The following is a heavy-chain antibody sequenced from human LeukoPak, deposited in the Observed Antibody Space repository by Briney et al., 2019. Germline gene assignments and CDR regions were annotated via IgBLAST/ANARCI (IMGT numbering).Heavy chain of an antibody. CDR3: ARGGRWELPRPYAFDI. V-gene: IGHV1-8*01. J-gene: IGHJ3*02. CDR2: MNPNSGNT. D-gene: IGHD1-26*01. CDR1: GYTFTSYD. Sequence: GASVKVSCKASGYTFTSYDINWVRQATGQGLEWMGWMNPNSGNTGYAQKFQGRVTMTRNTSISTAYMELRSLRSDDTAVYYCARGGRWELPRPYAFDIWGQGTMVTVSS.